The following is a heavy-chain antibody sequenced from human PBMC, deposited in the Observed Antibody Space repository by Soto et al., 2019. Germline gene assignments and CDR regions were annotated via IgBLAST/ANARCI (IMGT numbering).Heavy chain of an antibody. CDR1: GYSISTGYY. D-gene: IGHD3-16*01. V-gene: IGHV4-38-2*01. Sequence: KTSETLSLTCAVSGYSISTGYYWGWIRQPPGKGLEWIGMIYHTANTYYNVSLKSRVTISVDTSKNQFSLRLTSVTAADTAVYYCERVMPSRAFDIWGQGTRVTVS. CDR2: IYHTANT. J-gene: IGHJ3*02. CDR3: ERVMPSRAFDI.